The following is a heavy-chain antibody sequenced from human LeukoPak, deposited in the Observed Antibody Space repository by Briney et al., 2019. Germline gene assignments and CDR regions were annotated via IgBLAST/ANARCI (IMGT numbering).Heavy chain of an antibody. V-gene: IGHV3-23*01. Sequence: PGGSLILSCAASGFTFSSYAMSWVRRAPGKGLEWVLGISGSGGSTYYADHVKGRFTISTDNSKNTLSLQMNRLRAEDTAVYYCAKSAGGHYFGSGSYYTCDFQHWGQGTLVTVSS. D-gene: IGHD3-10*01. J-gene: IGHJ1*01. CDR2: ISGSGGST. CDR1: GFTFSSYA. CDR3: AKSAGGHYFGSGSYYTCDFQH.